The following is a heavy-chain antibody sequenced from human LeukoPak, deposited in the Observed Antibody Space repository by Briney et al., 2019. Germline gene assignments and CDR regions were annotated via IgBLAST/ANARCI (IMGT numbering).Heavy chain of an antibody. V-gene: IGHV1-2*02. J-gene: IGHJ5*02. CDR3: ARDRANVWFDP. CDR2: INPNSGDT. Sequence: ASVKVSCKASGYTFTGYYMHWVRQAPGRGPEWMGWINPNSGDTNYVQKFQGRVTMTRDTSISTAYMELSRLRSDDTAVYYCARDRANVWFDPWGQGTLVTVSS. D-gene: IGHD2-8*01. CDR1: GYTFTGYY.